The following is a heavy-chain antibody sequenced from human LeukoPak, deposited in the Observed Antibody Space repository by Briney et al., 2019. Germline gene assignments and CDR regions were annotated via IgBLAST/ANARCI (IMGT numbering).Heavy chain of an antibody. J-gene: IGHJ3*02. V-gene: IGHV3-48*01. CDR2: ISSSSSAI. Sequence: GGSLRLSCAASGFTFSSYTMNWVRQAPGKGLEWVSKISSSSSAIYYADSVKGRFTISRDNAKNALYLQMNSLRAEDTAVYYCARDSPQALAILHAFDIWGHGTMVTVSS. CDR3: ARDSPQALAILHAFDI. CDR1: GFTFSSYT. D-gene: IGHD5-12*01.